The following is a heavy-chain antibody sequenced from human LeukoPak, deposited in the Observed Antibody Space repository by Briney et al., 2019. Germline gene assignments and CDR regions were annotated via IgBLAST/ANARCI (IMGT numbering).Heavy chain of an antibody. V-gene: IGHV4-30-4*08. J-gene: IGHJ4*02. CDR2: IYYSGST. CDR3: ARGVTWIQLWPYFDY. CDR1: GGSISSGDYY. D-gene: IGHD5-18*01. Sequence: PSQTLSLTCTVSGGSISSGDYYWSWIRQPPGKGLEWIGYIYYSGSTYYNPSLKSRVTISVDTSKNQFSLKLGSVTAADTAVYYCARGVTWIQLWPYFDYWGQGTLVTVSS.